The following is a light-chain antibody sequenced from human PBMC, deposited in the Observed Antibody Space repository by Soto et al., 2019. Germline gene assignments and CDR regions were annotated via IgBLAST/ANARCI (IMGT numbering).Light chain of an antibody. Sequence: QSALPQPASVSGSPGQSITISCTGSSSDVGGHNSVAWYQHNPGKAPKLMIYDVVSRPSGVSSRFSGSRSGNTASLSISGLQAEDEADYYCSSYTSSSTLVFGTGTKGTVL. CDR1: SSDVGGHNS. CDR3: SSYTSSSTLV. V-gene: IGLV2-14*01. J-gene: IGLJ1*01. CDR2: DVV.